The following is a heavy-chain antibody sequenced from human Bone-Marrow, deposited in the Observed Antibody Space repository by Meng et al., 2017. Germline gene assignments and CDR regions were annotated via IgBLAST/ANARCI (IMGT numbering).Heavy chain of an antibody. CDR2: IYSGGST. J-gene: IGHJ6*02. Sequence: GGSLRLSCAASGFTVSSNYMSWVRQAPGKGLEWVSVIYSGGSTYYADSVKGRFTISRDNSKNTLYLQMNSLRPEDTAVYYGARGRGSGSYYFPSYYYYYGMDVWGQGTTVTVSS. CDR3: ARGRGSGSYYFPSYYYYYGMDV. D-gene: IGHD3-10*01. V-gene: IGHV3-66*02. CDR1: GFTVSSNY.